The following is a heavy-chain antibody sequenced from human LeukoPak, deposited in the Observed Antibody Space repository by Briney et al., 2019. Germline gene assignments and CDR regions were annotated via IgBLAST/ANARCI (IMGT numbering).Heavy chain of an antibody. V-gene: IGHV4-59*08. Sequence: SETLSLTCSVSGRSISSYYWIWIRQPPEKGLDCIGYIDNSGNTHYHHSLNTRVTISVDTPNNQFVMKLSSVTAADTAVYYCARHELAVGASHLDYWGQGTLVTVS. CDR3: ARHELAVGASHLDY. J-gene: IGHJ4*02. D-gene: IGHD1-26*01. CDR2: IDNSGNT. CDR1: GRSISSYY.